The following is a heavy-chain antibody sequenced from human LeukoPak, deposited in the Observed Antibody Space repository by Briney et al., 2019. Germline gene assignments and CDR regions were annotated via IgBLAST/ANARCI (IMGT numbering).Heavy chain of an antibody. Sequence: GSLRLSCAASGFTFSSYSMNWVRQAPGKGLEWVSSISSSSSYIYYADSVKGRFTISRDNAKNSLYLQMNSLRAEDTAVYYCAKGVGYCSGGSCQQFDYWGQGTLVTVSS. CDR3: AKGVGYCSGGSCQQFDY. J-gene: IGHJ4*02. CDR1: GFTFSSYS. CDR2: ISSSSSYI. V-gene: IGHV3-21*01. D-gene: IGHD2-15*01.